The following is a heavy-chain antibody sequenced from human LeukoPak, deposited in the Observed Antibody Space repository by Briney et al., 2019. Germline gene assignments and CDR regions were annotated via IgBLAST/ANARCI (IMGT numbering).Heavy chain of an antibody. CDR3: ARLMMVRGVYYYYMDV. Sequence: ASVKVSCKASGGTFSSYAISWVRQAPGQGLEWMGGIIPIFGTANYAQKFQGRVTITADKSTSTAYMELSSLRSEDTAVYYCARLMMVRGVYYYYMDVWGKGTTVTVSS. J-gene: IGHJ6*03. CDR2: IIPIFGTA. V-gene: IGHV1-69*06. CDR1: GGTFSSYA. D-gene: IGHD3-10*01.